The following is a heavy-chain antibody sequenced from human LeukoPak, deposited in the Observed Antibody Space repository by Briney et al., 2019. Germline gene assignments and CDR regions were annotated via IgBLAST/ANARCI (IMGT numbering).Heavy chain of an antibody. CDR2: INPSGGST. Sequence: ASVKVSCKASGYTFTSYYMHWVRQAPGQGLEWMGIINPSGGSTSYAQKFQGRVTMTRDTSTSTVYMELSSLRSEDMAVYYCARVYSSYGISTQLWFDPWGQGTLVTVSS. CDR1: GYTFTSYY. J-gene: IGHJ5*02. V-gene: IGHV1-46*01. CDR3: ARVYSSYGISTQLWFDP. D-gene: IGHD2-15*01.